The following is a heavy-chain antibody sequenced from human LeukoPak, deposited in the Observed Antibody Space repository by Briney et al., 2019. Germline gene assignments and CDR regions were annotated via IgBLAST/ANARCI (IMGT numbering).Heavy chain of an antibody. CDR3: ARLYYYDSSGQDY. Sequence: PGGSLRLSCAVSGFMFKRYEMSWVRQAPGEGLEWVSYISSSGSTIYYADSVKGRFTISRDNAKNSLYLQMNSLRAEDTAVYYCARLYYYDSSGQDYWGQGTLVTVSS. J-gene: IGHJ4*02. CDR1: GFMFKRYE. D-gene: IGHD3-22*01. V-gene: IGHV3-48*03. CDR2: ISSSGSTI.